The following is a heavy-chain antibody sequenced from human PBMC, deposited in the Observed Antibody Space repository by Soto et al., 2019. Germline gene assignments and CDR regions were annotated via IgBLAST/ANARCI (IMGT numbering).Heavy chain of an antibody. CDR1: GGTFSSYA. J-gene: IGHJ6*02. Sequence: SVKVSCKASGGTFSSYAISWVRRAPGQGLEWMGGIIPIFGTANYAQKFQGRVTITADESTSTAYMELSSLRSEDTAVYYCAREIAVAGHYGMDVWGQGTTVTVSS. V-gene: IGHV1-69*13. CDR3: AREIAVAGHYGMDV. D-gene: IGHD6-19*01. CDR2: IIPIFGTA.